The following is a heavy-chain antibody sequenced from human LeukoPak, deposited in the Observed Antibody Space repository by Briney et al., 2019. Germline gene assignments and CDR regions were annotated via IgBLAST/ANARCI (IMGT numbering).Heavy chain of an antibody. D-gene: IGHD2-2*01. CDR2: ISGSGGGT. V-gene: IGHV3-23*01. CDR3: AKPLGYCSSTSCYHPPGYFDY. J-gene: IGHJ4*02. CDR1: GFTFSSYA. Sequence: GGSLRLSCAASGFTFSSYAMSWVRQASGKGLEWVSAISGSGGGTYYADSVRGRFTISRDNSKNTLYLQMNSLRAEDTAVYYCAKPLGYCSSTSCYHPPGYFDYWGQGTLVTVSS.